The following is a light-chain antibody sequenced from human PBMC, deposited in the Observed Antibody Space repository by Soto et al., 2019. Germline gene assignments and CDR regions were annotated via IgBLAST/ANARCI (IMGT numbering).Light chain of an antibody. CDR1: QSVTSSY. CDR2: AAS. Sequence: EVVLTQSPGSLSLSPGERATLSCRASQSVTSSYLAWYQQKPGQATRLLFYAASSRATGIPDRFSGSRSGTDFVLSISRLEQADVSVYYCQQHGSSVTCTFGQGTKVEIK. CDR3: QQHGSSVTCT. V-gene: IGKV3-20*01. J-gene: IGKJ1*01.